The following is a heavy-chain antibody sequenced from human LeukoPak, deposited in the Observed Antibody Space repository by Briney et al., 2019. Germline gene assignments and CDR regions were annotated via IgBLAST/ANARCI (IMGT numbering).Heavy chain of an antibody. Sequence: PGGSPRLSCAASGFTFSSYAMSWVRQAPGKGLEWVSGLSGSGGSTYYADSVKGRFTISRDNSKNTLYLRMDSLRDEDTAVYYCVKGNDNSYHYYFDCWGQGTLVTVSS. CDR2: LSGSGGST. CDR1: GFTFSSYA. CDR3: VKGNDNSYHYYFDC. D-gene: IGHD3-9*01. V-gene: IGHV3-23*01. J-gene: IGHJ4*02.